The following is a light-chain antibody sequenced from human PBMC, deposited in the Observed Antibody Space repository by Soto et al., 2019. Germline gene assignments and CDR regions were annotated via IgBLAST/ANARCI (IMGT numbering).Light chain of an antibody. CDR1: QSLLYNSNNKNY. J-gene: IGKJ1*01. CDR2: WAS. V-gene: IGKV4-1*01. CDR3: QQYYDIPRT. Sequence: DIVMTQSPDSLAVSLGERATINCKSSQSLLYNSNNKNYLAWYQQRPGQPPKLLIYWASSRESGVSERFSGSGSETDFTLTISRLQAEDVGVYFCQQYYDIPRTFGQGTKVDIK.